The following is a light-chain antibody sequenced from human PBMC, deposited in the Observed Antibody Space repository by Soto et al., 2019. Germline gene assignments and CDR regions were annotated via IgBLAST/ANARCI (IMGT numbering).Light chain of an antibody. CDR2: GAS. V-gene: IGKV3D-15*01. CDR1: QSVSNN. J-gene: IGKJ4*01. CDR3: QQYSVWPLT. Sequence: EIVLTQSPATLSVSPGERAALSCRASQSVSNNLAWYQQKPGQPPRLLIFGASTRATGIPARFSGSGSEAEFALTISTLQSEDFAVYYCQQYSVWPLTFGQGTKVEIK.